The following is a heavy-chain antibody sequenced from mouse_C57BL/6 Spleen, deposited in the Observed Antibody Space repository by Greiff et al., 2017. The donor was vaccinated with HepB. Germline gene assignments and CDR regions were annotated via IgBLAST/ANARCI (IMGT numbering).Heavy chain of an antibody. CDR2: ISSGGSYT. V-gene: IGHV5-6*02. CDR3: ARHGGLITTVVNWYFDV. Sequence: DVMLVESGGDLVKPGGSLKLSCAASGFTFSSYGMSWVRQTPDKRLEWVATISSGGSYTYYPDSVKGRFTISRDNAKNTLYLQMSSLKSEDTAMYYCARHGGLITTVVNWYFDVWGTGTTVTVSS. J-gene: IGHJ1*03. D-gene: IGHD1-1*01. CDR1: GFTFSSYG.